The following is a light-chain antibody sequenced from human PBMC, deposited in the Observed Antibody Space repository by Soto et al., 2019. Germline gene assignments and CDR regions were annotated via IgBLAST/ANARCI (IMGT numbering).Light chain of an antibody. CDR3: QQYNDWLT. CDR2: GAS. CDR1: QSVRSN. Sequence: EIVMTQSPATLSVSPGERATLSCRASQSVRSNLAWYQQKPGQAPRLLIYGASTRATGLPARFSGSGSGTEFTLTISRLQSEDFAVYYCQQYNDWLTFGGGTKVEIK. V-gene: IGKV3-15*01. J-gene: IGKJ4*01.